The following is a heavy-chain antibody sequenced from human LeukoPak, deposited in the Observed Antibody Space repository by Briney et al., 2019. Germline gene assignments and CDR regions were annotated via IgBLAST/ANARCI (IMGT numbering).Heavy chain of an antibody. CDR3: ARLSGSALDY. Sequence: PSETLSLTCAVYGGSFSGYYWSWIRQPPGKGLEWIGEINHSGSTNYNPSLKSRVTISVDTSKNQFSLKLSSVTAADTAVYYCARLSGSALDYWGQGTLVTVSS. CDR1: GGSFSGYY. CDR2: INHSGST. J-gene: IGHJ4*02. D-gene: IGHD3-10*01. V-gene: IGHV4-34*01.